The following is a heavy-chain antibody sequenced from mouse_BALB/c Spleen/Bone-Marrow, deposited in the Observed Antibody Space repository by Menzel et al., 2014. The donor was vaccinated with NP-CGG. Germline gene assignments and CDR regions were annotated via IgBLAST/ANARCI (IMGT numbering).Heavy chain of an antibody. CDR1: GFNIKDYY. CDR2: IDPENGNT. J-gene: IGHJ3*01. V-gene: IGHV14-1*02. D-gene: IGHD3-2*01. Sequence: EVKLMESGAELVRPGALVKLSCKASGFNIKDYYMHWVKQRPEQGLEWIGWIDPENGNTIYDPKFQGKASITPDTSSNTAYLQLSSLTSEDTAVYYCARWDSSGYVGFAYWGQGTLVTASA. CDR3: ARWDSSGYVGFAY.